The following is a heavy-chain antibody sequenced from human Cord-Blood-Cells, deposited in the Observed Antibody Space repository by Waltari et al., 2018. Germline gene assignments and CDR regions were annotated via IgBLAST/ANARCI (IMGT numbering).Heavy chain of an antibody. CDR1: GAPFSSYA. CDR3: ARDREGSIAARGAFDI. D-gene: IGHD6-6*01. J-gene: IGHJ3*02. CDR2: ISPIFGTA. V-gene: IGHV1-69*01. Sequence: QVQLVQSGAEVTKPGSSVKVSCKASGAPFSSYAISRMPQAPGQGLEWMGGISPIFGTANYAQKFQGRVTITADESTSTAYMELSSLRSEDTAVYYCARDREGSIAARGAFDIWGQGTMVTVSS.